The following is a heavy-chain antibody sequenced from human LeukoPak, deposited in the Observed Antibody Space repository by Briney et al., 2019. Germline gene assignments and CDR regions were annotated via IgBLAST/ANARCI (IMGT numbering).Heavy chain of an antibody. CDR2: ITGSGGGT. J-gene: IGHJ4*02. CDR1: GFTFVNYA. D-gene: IGHD6-19*01. Sequence: GGSLRLSCAASGFTFVNYAMSWVRQAPGKGLEWVSFITGSGGGTYYADSVKGRFTISRDNSEKTVYLQMNSLTVEDTAVYYCAKDIDWLAFEDWGQGTLVTVSS. CDR3: AKDIDWLAFED. V-gene: IGHV3-23*01.